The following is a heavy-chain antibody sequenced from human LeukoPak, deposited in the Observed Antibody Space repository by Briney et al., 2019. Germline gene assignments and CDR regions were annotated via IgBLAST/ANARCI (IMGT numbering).Heavy chain of an antibody. V-gene: IGHV1-69-2*01. Sequence: ASVKVSXKVSGYTFTDYYMHWMQQAPGKGLEWMGLVDPEDGETIYAEKFQGRVTITADTSTDTAYMELSSLRSEDTAVYYCANLRGNLFDPWGQGTLVTVSS. CDR3: ANLRGNLFDP. J-gene: IGHJ5*02. CDR1: GYTFTDYY. D-gene: IGHD1-14*01. CDR2: VDPEDGET.